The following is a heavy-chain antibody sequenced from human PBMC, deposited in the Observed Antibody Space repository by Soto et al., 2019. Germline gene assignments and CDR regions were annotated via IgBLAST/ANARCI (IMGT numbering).Heavy chain of an antibody. Sequence: SETLSLTCAVSGGSISSGGYSWSWIRQPPGKGLEWIGYIYHSGSTYYNPSLKSRVTISVDRSKNQFSLKLSSVTAADTAEYYCARVYSGYDRSAPWGQGTLVTVSS. J-gene: IGHJ5*02. V-gene: IGHV4-30-2*01. CDR1: GGSISSGGYS. CDR2: IYHSGST. D-gene: IGHD5-12*01. CDR3: ARVYSGYDRSAP.